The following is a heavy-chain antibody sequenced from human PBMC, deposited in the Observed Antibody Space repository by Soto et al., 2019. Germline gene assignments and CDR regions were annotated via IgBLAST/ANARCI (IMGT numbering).Heavy chain of an antibody. V-gene: IGHV3-23*01. D-gene: IGHD3-22*01. CDR1: GFTFSTYA. J-gene: IGHJ4*02. CDR3: ARNKTGEEDGGYHSALHY. Sequence: EVQLLESGGALVQPGGSLRLSCAASGFTFSTYAMTWVRQAPGKGLEWLSALRGSGHVTYYADSVKGRFTISRDNSKNMLFLQIDSLRGEDTAVYYCARNKTGEEDGGYHSALHYWGQGTLVTVSS. CDR2: LRGSGHVT.